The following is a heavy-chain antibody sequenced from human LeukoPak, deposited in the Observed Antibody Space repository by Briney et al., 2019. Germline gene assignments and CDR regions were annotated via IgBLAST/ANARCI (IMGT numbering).Heavy chain of an antibody. Sequence: PSETLSLTCTLSSDSISTSSYYWGWIRQPPWKGLEWLGSIYYTGSTYYSPYLKSRVTISVDTTKNQFSLNLYSVTAADTAVFYCARSYYYDYRQIDYWGQGTLVTVSS. CDR3: ARSYYYDYRQIDY. D-gene: IGHD3-22*01. CDR2: IYYTGST. J-gene: IGHJ4*02. CDR1: SDSISTSSYY. V-gene: IGHV4-39*01.